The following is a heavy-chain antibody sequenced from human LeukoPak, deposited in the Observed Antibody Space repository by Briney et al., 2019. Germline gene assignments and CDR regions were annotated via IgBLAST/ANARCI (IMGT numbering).Heavy chain of an antibody. J-gene: IGHJ4*02. CDR3: VRRYGSGSSYYFDY. CDR1: GFTFSSYW. V-gene: IGHV3-74*01. D-gene: IGHD3-10*01. CDR2: INTDGSST. Sequence: GGSLRLSCAASGFTFSSYWVHWVRQAPGKGLVWVSRINTDGSSTSYADSVKGRFTISRDNAKNTLYLQMNSLRAEDTAVYYCVRRYGSGSSYYFDYWGQGTLVTVSS.